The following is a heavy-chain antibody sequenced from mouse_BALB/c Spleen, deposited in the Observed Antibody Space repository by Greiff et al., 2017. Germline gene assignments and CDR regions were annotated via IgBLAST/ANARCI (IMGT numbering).Heavy chain of an antibody. J-gene: IGHJ2*01. CDR1: GFTFSSYG. CDR3: ARYYDYDGGFDY. CDR2: ISSGGSYT. Sequence: EVKLVESGGDLVKPGGSLKLSCAASGFTFSSYGMSWVRQTPDKRLEWVATISSGGSYTYYPDSVKGRFTISRDNAKNTLYLQMSSLKSEDTAMYYCARYYDYDGGFDYWGQGTTLTVSS. D-gene: IGHD2-4*01. V-gene: IGHV5-6*01.